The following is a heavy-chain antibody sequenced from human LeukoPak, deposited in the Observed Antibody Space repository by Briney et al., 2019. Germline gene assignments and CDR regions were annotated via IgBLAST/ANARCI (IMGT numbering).Heavy chain of an antibody. CDR3: ARGEVAVAGTDFDY. CDR2: INHSGST. V-gene: IGHV4-34*01. CDR1: GGSFSGYY. D-gene: IGHD6-19*01. Sequence: PSETLSLTCAVYGGSFSGYYWSWIPQPPGKGLEWIGEINHSGSTNYNPSLKSRVTISVDTSKNQFSLKLSSVTAADTAAYYCARGEVAVAGTDFDYWGQGTLVTVSS. J-gene: IGHJ4*02.